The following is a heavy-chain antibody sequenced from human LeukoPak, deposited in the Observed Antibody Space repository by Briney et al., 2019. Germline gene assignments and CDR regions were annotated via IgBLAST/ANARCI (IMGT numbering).Heavy chain of an antibody. Sequence: GASLKISCKGSGYSFTSYWIGGGRQMPGKGLEGMGIIYPGDSDTRYSPSFQGQVTISADKSISTAYLQWSSLKASDTAMYYCARTTGYDFWSGYCYDYWGQGTLVTVSS. D-gene: IGHD3-3*01. J-gene: IGHJ4*02. CDR3: ARTTGYDFWSGYCYDY. V-gene: IGHV5-51*01. CDR2: IYPGDSDT. CDR1: GYSFTSYW.